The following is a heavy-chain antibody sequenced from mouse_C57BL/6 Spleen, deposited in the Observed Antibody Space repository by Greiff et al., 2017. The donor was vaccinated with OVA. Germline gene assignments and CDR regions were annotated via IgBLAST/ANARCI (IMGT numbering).Heavy chain of an antibody. CDR3: AREGDGNPYYAMDY. J-gene: IGHJ4*01. CDR1: GYSITSGYY. V-gene: IGHV3-6*01. CDR2: ISYDGSN. D-gene: IGHD2-1*01. Sequence: EVKLMESGPGLVKPSQSLSLTCSVTGYSITSGYYWNWIRQFPGNKLEWMGYISYDGSNNYNPSLKNRISITRDTSKNQFFLKLNSVTTEDTATYYCAREGDGNPYYAMDYWGQGTSVTVSS.